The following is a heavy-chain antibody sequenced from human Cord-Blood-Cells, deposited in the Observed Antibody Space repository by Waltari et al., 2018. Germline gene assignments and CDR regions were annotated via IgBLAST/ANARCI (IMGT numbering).Heavy chain of an antibody. CDR3: ASSSKGFGELLLYYFDY. J-gene: IGHJ4*02. Sequence: EVQLVESGGGLVQPGGSLRLSCAASGFTVSSNYMSWVRQAPGKGLEWGSVIYSGGSTYYADSVKGRFTISRDNSKNTLYLQMNSLRAEDTAVYYCASSSKGFGELLLYYFDYWGQGTLVTVSS. CDR2: IYSGGST. CDR1: GFTVSSNY. D-gene: IGHD3-10*01. V-gene: IGHV3-66*01.